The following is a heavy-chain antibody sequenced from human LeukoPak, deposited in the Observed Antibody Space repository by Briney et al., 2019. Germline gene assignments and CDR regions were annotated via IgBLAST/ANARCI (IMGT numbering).Heavy chain of an antibody. Sequence: PSETLSLTCAVYGGSFSGYYWSWIRQPPGKGLEWIGEINHSGSTNYNPPLKSRVTISVDTSKNQFSLKLSSVTAADTAVYYCARAVVAYYDFWSGYNSGPDYFDYWGQGTLVTVSS. CDR2: INHSGST. CDR3: ARAVVAYYDFWSGYNSGPDYFDY. V-gene: IGHV4-34*01. CDR1: GGSFSGYY. D-gene: IGHD3-3*01. J-gene: IGHJ4*02.